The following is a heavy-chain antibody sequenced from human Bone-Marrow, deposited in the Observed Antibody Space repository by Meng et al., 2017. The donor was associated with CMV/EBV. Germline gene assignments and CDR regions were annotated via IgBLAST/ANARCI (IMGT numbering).Heavy chain of an antibody. CDR3: ARGRGGDYMAFDY. Sequence: SETLSLTCTVSGGSISTSTYYWGWLRQPPGEGLEWIGSIYYNGNTYYNPSLKSRVSISLDTSRDQFSPTLSSVAAADTAVYYCARGRGGDYMAFDYGGQGTLVTVSS. D-gene: IGHD4-17*01. V-gene: IGHV4-39*07. CDR1: GGSISTSTYY. CDR2: IYYNGNT. J-gene: IGHJ4*02.